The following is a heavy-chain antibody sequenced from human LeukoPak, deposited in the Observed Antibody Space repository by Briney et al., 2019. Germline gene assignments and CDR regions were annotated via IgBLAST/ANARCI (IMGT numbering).Heavy chain of an antibody. CDR1: GYTFTIYF. J-gene: IGHJ4*02. D-gene: IGHD3-9*01. V-gene: IGHV1-46*01. CDR3: SRGPSASDWFVFAGPY. CDR2: INPSGGST. Sequence: ASVTVSFKASGYTFTIYFMHWVRQASGQGLEWMGIINPSGGSTTYAQKFQGRVTMTRDTSTSTVYMELRSLRSEDTAVYYCSRGPSASDWFVFAGPYWGQGTLVTVSS.